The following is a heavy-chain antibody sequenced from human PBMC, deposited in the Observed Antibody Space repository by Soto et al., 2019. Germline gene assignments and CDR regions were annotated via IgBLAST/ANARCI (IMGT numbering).Heavy chain of an antibody. J-gene: IGHJ4*02. CDR2: IKSKTDGGTT. V-gene: IGHV3-15*01. CDR3: TTIGPPNPLRYFDWPDY. Sequence: EVQLVESGGGLVKPGGSLRLSCAASGFTFSNAWMSWVRQAPGKGLEWVGRIKSKTDGGTTDYAAPVKGRFTISRDDSKTTLYLQMNSLKTEDTAVYYCTTIGPPNPLRYFDWPDYWGQGTLVTVSS. D-gene: IGHD3-9*01. CDR1: GFTFSNAW.